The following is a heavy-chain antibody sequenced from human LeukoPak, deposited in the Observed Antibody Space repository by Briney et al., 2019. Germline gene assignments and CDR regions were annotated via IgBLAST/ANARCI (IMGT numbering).Heavy chain of an antibody. CDR2: IYTTGST. Sequence: ASETLSLTCTVSGGSISSYYWTWIRQPAGKGLEWIGRIYTTGSTNYNPSLNSRVTMSVDTSKNQFSLKLSSVTAADTAVYFCARLDKHTGSWLPDYWGQGTLVTVSS. CDR1: GGSISSYY. J-gene: IGHJ4*02. V-gene: IGHV4-4*07. CDR3: ARLDKHTGSWLPDY. D-gene: IGHD6-13*01.